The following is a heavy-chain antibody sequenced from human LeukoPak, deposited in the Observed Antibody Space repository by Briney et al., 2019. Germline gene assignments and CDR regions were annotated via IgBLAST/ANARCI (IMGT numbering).Heavy chain of an antibody. V-gene: IGHV4-38-2*01. CDR3: ARTYDGAFDI. CDR1: GYSISSGYY. D-gene: IGHD2-8*01. Sequence: NPSETLSLTCAVSGYSISSGYYWGWIRQPPGKGLEWIGSIYHSGSTYYNPSLKSRVTISVDTSKNQFSLKLSSVTAADTAVYYCARTYDGAFDIWGQGTMVTVSS. J-gene: IGHJ3*02. CDR2: IYHSGST.